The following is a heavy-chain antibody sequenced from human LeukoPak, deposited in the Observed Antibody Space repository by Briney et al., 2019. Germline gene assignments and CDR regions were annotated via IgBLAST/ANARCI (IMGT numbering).Heavy chain of an antibody. Sequence: SETLSLTCTVSGGSISSGSYYWSWIRQPAGKGLEWIGRIYTRGSTNYNPSLKSRVTLSVDTSKNQFSLKLSSVTAADTAVYYCARVQYCGGDCYSGNFDYWGQGTLVTVSS. CDR2: IYTRGST. V-gene: IGHV4-61*02. CDR1: GGSISSGSYY. J-gene: IGHJ4*01. CDR3: ARVQYCGGDCYSGNFDY. D-gene: IGHD2-21*02.